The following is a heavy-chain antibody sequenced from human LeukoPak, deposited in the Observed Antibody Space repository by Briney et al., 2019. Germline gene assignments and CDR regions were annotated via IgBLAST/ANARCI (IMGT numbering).Heavy chain of an antibody. CDR3: ATGIFGVVISPSYFDY. J-gene: IGHJ4*02. CDR2: IIPIFGTA. Sequence: SVKVSCKASGGTFSSYAISWVRQAPGQGLEWMGGIIPIFGTANYAQKFQGRVTITADESTSTAYMELSSLRSEDTAVYYCATGIFGVVISPSYFDYWGQGTLVTVSS. V-gene: IGHV1-69*13. CDR1: GGTFSSYA. D-gene: IGHD3-3*01.